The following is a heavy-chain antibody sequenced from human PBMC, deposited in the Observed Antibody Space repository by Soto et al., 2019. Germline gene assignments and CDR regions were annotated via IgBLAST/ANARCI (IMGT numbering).Heavy chain of an antibody. J-gene: IGHJ5*02. D-gene: IGHD3-22*01. V-gene: IGHV3-23*01. CDR1: GFTFNNYA. CDR2: ITSSGAA. CDR3: AKGESSVSARDFEP. Sequence: DVQLLESGGDLAQPGGSLRLSCEASGFTFNNYAIAWVRQAPGKGLEWVSGITSSGAAYYADSVKGRFTISRDNSKNTLYLQMNSLRAEDTAIYYCAKGESSVSARDFEPWGQGTLVPVSS.